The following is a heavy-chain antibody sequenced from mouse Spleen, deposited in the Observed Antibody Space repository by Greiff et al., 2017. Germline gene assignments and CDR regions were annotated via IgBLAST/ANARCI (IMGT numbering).Heavy chain of an antibody. CDR1: GYTFTDYY. Sequence: QVQLQQSGAELVKPGASVKISCKASGYTFTDYYINWVKQRPGQGLEWIGKIGPGSGSTYYNEKFKGKATLTADKSSSTAYMQLSSLTSEDSAVYFCAREGGIYYDYEGAWFAYWGQGTLVTVSA. J-gene: IGHJ3*01. CDR2: IGPGSGST. D-gene: IGHD2-4*01. V-gene: IGHV1-77*01. CDR3: AREGGIYYDYEGAWFAY.